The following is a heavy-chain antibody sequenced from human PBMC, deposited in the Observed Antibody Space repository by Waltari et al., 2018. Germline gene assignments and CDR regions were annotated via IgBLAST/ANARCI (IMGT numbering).Heavy chain of an antibody. CDR3: ARDKVVVPAASGGYWCDP. CDR2: IYHSGST. V-gene: IGHV4-4*02. D-gene: IGHD2-2*01. Sequence: QVQLQESGPGLVKPSGTLSLTCAVSGGSISSSNWWSWVRQPPGKGLEWIGEIYHSGSTNHNPSLKSRVTISVDKSKNQFSLKLSSVTAADTAVYYCARDKVVVPAASGGYWCDPGGQGTLVTGSS. CDR1: GGSISSSNW. J-gene: IGHJ5*02.